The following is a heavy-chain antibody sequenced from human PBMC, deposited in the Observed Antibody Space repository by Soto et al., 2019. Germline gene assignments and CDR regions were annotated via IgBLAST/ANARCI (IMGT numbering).Heavy chain of an antibody. CDR3: AKVGIGMFSHKHHFDH. D-gene: IGHD2-2*03. V-gene: IGHV3-21*01. CDR1: GFIFSSFT. J-gene: IGHJ4*02. CDR2: ISKSSSLI. Sequence: EVQLVESGGGLVKPGGSLRLSCVGSGFIFSSFTMTWVRQAPGMGLQYLASISKSSSLIYYADSVRGRFIISRDNSKDSVFLQMYSLRAEDTAMYYCAKVGIGMFSHKHHFDHWGQGTQVTVSS.